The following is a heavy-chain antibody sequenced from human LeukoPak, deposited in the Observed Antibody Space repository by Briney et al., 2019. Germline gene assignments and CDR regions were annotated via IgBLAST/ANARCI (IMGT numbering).Heavy chain of an antibody. CDR1: GFTVSSNY. J-gene: IGHJ2*01. Sequence: GGSLRLSCAASGFTVSSNYMSWVRQAPGKGLEWVSVIYSGGSTYYADPVKGRFTISRDNSKNTLYLQMNSLRAEDTAVYYCARSPLIVGATPAWYFDLWGRGTLVTVSS. D-gene: IGHD1-26*01. CDR3: ARSPLIVGATPAWYFDL. CDR2: IYSGGST. V-gene: IGHV3-66*02.